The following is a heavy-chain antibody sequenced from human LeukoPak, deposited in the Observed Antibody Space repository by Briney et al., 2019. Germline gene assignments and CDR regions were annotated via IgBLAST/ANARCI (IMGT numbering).Heavy chain of an antibody. CDR3: AREGGAHYGSGSYRQPYFLDY. CDR2: ISYDGNNK. V-gene: IGHV3-30*04. CDR1: GFTFSSYA. D-gene: IGHD3-10*01. Sequence: TGGSLRLSCAASGFTFSSYAMHWVRQAPGKGLEWVAVISYDGNNKYYADSVKGRFTISRDNSKNTLYLQMNSLKTEDTAVYYCAREGGAHYGSGSYRQPYFLDYWGQGTLVTVSS. J-gene: IGHJ4*02.